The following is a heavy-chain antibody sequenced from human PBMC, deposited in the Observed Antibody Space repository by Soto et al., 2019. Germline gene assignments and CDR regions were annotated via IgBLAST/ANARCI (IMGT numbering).Heavy chain of an antibody. CDR2: ISYDGSNK. V-gene: IGHV3-30*18. CDR1: GFTFSSYG. CDR3: AKRSQPSNFDFWSGYSTPGSVGYMDV. J-gene: IGHJ6*03. D-gene: IGHD3-3*01. Sequence: GGSLRLSCAASGFTFSSYGMHWVRQAPGKGLEWVAVISYDGSNKYYADSVKGRFTISRDNSKNTLYLQMNSLRAEDTAVYYCAKRSQPSNFDFWSGYSTPGSVGYMDVWGKGTTVTVSS.